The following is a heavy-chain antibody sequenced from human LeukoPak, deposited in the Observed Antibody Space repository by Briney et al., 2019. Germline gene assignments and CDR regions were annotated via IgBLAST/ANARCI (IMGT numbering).Heavy chain of an antibody. CDR2: IYPGDSDT. Sequence: LGESLKISCKGSGYSFTSYWIGWVRQMPGKGLEWMGIIYPGDSDTRYSPSFQGQVTISADKSISTAYLQWSSLKASDTAMYYCASHSSSSTYYYYYYMDVWGKGTPVTVSS. CDR1: GYSFTSYW. J-gene: IGHJ6*03. V-gene: IGHV5-51*01. CDR3: ASHSSSSTYYYYYYMDV. D-gene: IGHD6-6*01.